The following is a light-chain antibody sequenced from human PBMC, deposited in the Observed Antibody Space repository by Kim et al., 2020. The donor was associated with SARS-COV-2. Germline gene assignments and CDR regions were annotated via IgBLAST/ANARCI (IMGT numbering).Light chain of an antibody. J-gene: IGLJ3*02. CDR3: AAWDDSLNGWV. Sequence: QSVLTQPPSASGTPGQRVTISCSGGRSNTGRNTVSWYQQLPGAAPKLLIYTSNQRPSGVPDRFSGSKSGTSASLAISGLQSEDEADYYCAAWDDSLNGWVFGGGTKLTVL. CDR2: TSN. CDR1: RSNTGRNT. V-gene: IGLV1-44*01.